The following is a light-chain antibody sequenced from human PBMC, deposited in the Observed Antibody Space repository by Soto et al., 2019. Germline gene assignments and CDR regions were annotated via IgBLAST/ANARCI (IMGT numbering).Light chain of an antibody. V-gene: IGKV4-1*01. CDR1: QSVFSNSNNKNY. J-gene: IGKJ1*01. CDR3: QQYYHLPPT. CDR2: SPS. Sequence: IVMTQSPDSLAVSLGEMATIKCKSSQSVFSNSNNKNYLGWYQHKPGQPPKLLIYSPSTRESGVHDRFSGNGSCTDFTLTTSTLPAEYFSLYYFQQYYHLPPTFDQSPKVEIK.